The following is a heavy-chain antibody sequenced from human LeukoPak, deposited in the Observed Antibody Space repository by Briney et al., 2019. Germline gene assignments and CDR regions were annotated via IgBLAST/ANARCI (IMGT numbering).Heavy chain of an antibody. CDR2: IIPIFGTA. D-gene: IGHD2-15*01. V-gene: IGHV1-69*05. CDR1: GGTFRSYA. Sequence: SVKVSCKASGGTFRSYAISWVRQAPGQGLEWVGRIIPIFGTANYAQKFQGRVTITTDESTSTAYMELSSLRSEDTAVYYCARDLYCSGGSCYSDWGQGTLVTVSS. J-gene: IGHJ4*02. CDR3: ARDLYCSGGSCYSD.